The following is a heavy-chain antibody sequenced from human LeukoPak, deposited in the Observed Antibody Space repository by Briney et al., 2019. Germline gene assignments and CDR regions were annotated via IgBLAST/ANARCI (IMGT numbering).Heavy chain of an antibody. D-gene: IGHD3-3*01. J-gene: IGHJ3*02. V-gene: IGHV3-23*01. CDR1: RFTFNSYA. CDR2: IGGSNGIT. Sequence: PGGSLRLSCAASRFTFNSYAMSWVRQAPGKGLEWVSVIGGSNGITFYVGSVKGRFTISRDNAKNSLYLQMNSLRAEDTALYHCARALYYDFWSGSPDDAFDIWGQGTMVTVSS. CDR3: ARALYYDFWSGSPDDAFDI.